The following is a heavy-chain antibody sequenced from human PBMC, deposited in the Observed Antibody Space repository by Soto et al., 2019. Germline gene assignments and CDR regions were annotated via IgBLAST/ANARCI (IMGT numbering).Heavy chain of an antibody. CDR3: ARGDYDSSGYYTYAFDI. CDR2: IYYRGST. CDR1: GGSISSGGYY. V-gene: IGHV4-31*02. Sequence: SETLSLTCTVSGGSISSGGYYWSWIRQHPGKGLEWIGYIYYRGSTYYNPSLKSRVTISVDTSKNQFSLKLSSVTAADTAVYYCARGDYDSSGYYTYAFDIWGQGTMVTVSS. J-gene: IGHJ3*02. D-gene: IGHD3-22*01.